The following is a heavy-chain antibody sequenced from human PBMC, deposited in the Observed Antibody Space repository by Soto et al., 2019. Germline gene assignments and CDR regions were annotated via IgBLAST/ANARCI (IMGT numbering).Heavy chain of an antibody. V-gene: IGHV3-30*18. Sequence: GGSLRLSCAASGFTVSSNYMSWVRQAPGKGLEWVAVISYDGSNKYYADSVKGRFTISRDNSKNTLYLQMNSLRAEDTAVYYCAKDGGSGWTAGFDYWGQGTLVTVSS. CDR2: ISYDGSNK. D-gene: IGHD6-19*01. CDR1: GFTVSSNY. CDR3: AKDGGSGWTAGFDY. J-gene: IGHJ4*02.